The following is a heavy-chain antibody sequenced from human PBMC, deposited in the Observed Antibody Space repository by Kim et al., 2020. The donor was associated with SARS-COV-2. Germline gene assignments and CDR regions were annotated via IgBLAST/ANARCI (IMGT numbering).Heavy chain of an antibody. Sequence: NKGYDKKFQGRVTMTRNTSISTAYMELSSLRSEDTAVYYCAGTAAGTTLDYWGQGTLVTVSS. J-gene: IGHJ4*02. D-gene: IGHD6-13*01. V-gene: IGHV1-8*01. CDR2: NK. CDR3: AGTAAGTTLDY.